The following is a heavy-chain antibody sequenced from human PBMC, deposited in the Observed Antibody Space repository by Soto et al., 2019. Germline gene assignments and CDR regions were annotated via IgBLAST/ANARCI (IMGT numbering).Heavy chain of an antibody. J-gene: IGHJ3*02. Sequence: QVQLVESGGGLVKPGGSLRLSCAASGFTFSDNYMSWIRQAPGKGLEWVSYISSSGSTIYYADSVKGRFTISRDNAKNSLYLQMNSLRAEDTAVYYCARVGPGTTGHLSPGSDDAFDIWGQRTMVTVSS. CDR2: ISSSGSTI. V-gene: IGHV3-11*01. CDR3: ARVGPGTTGHLSPGSDDAFDI. D-gene: IGHD2-8*02. CDR1: GFTFSDNY.